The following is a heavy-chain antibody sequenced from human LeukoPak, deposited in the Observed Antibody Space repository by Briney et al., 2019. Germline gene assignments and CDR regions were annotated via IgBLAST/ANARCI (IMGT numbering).Heavy chain of an antibody. J-gene: IGHJ4*02. D-gene: IGHD1-26*01. Sequence: GGSLRLSCAVSGFTFSSYSMNWVRQAPGKGLEWVSSISSSSSYIYYADSVKGRFTISRDNAKNSLYLQMNSLRAEDTAVYYCARDQYGSYHTAYWGQGTLVTVSS. CDR2: ISSSSSYI. CDR3: ARDQYGSYHTAY. CDR1: GFTFSSYS. V-gene: IGHV3-21*01.